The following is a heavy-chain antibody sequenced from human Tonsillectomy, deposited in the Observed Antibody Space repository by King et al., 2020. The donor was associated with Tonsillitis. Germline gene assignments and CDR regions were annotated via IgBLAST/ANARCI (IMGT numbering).Heavy chain of an antibody. D-gene: IGHD6-13*01. CDR1: GGSISSYY. J-gene: IGHJ6*02. Sequence: VQLQESGPGLVKPSETLSLTCTVSGGSISSYYWSWIRQPPGKGLEWIGYIYYSGSTNYNPSLKSRVTISVDTFKNQFSLKLSSVTAADTAVYYCARDAWIAAAGGYGLDVWGQGTTVTVS. CDR2: IYYSGST. CDR3: ARDAWIAAAGGYGLDV. V-gene: IGHV4-59*01.